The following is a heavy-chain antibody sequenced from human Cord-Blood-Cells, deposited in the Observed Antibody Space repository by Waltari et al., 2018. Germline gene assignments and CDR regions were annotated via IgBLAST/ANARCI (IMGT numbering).Heavy chain of an antibody. CDR3: ARVLGQLLLSQLFDY. J-gene: IGHJ4*02. Sequence: QVQLVESGGGVVQPGRSLRLSCAASGFTFSSYAMHWVRQAPGKGLEWVAVISYDGSNKYYADAGKGRFTISRDNSKNTLYLQMNSLRAEDTAVYYCARVLGQLLLSQLFDYWGQGTLVTVSS. D-gene: IGHD2-2*01. CDR1: GFTFSSYA. V-gene: IGHV3-30*04. CDR2: ISYDGSNK.